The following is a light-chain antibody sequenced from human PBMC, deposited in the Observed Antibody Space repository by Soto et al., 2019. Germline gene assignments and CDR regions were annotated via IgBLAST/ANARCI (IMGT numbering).Light chain of an antibody. Sequence: EIVLTQTPPSLSVSPGQPAAISCKSSHNFRHSDGRTYVYWYVQRPGQTPQVLIYEVSNRLSGVPDRFGGYGAGTDFTLEISRVEAADVGIYYCMQTIQLPLTFGGGTKV. CDR3: MQTIQLPLT. V-gene: IGKV2D-29*01. J-gene: IGKJ4*01. CDR2: EVS. CDR1: HNFRHSDGRTY.